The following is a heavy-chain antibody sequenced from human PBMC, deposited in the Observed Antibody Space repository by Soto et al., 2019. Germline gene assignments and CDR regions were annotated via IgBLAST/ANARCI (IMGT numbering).Heavy chain of an antibody. J-gene: IGHJ4*02. CDR2: IKSKTDGGTT. V-gene: IGHV3-15*07. Sequence: EVQLVESGGDLAKPGGSLRLSCAVSGFTFSYAWMNWVRQAPGKGLEWVGGIKSKTDGGTTDYAAPVKGRFTISRDDSRNMVFLQMNSLGTEDTAVYYCATGREDLLDWGQGTRVTVAS. CDR1: GFTFSYAW. D-gene: IGHD2-15*01. CDR3: ATGREDLLD.